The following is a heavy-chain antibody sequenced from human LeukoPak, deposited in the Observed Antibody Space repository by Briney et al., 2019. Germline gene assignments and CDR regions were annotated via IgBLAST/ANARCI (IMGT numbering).Heavy chain of an antibody. CDR3: ARLTGYDWESSYDY. J-gene: IGHJ4*02. V-gene: IGHV4-39*07. CDR2: IYYSGST. CDR1: GGSISSSSYY. D-gene: IGHD5-12*01. Sequence: SETLSLTCTGSGGSISSSSYYWGWMRQPPGKGLEWIGSIYYSGSTYYNPSLKSRVTISVDTSKNQFSLKLSSVTAADTAVYYCARLTGYDWESSYDYWGQGTLVTVSS.